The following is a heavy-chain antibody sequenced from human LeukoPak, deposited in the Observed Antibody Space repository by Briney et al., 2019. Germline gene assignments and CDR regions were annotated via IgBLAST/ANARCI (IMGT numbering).Heavy chain of an antibody. CDR2: IIPIFGTA. V-gene: IGHV1-69*05. Sequence: GSSVKVSCKASGGTFSSYAISWVRQAPGQGLEWMGGIIPIFGTANYAQKFQGRVTITTDESTSTAYMELSSLRSEDTAVYYCAREGGYNYGEIDYWGQGTLVTVSS. J-gene: IGHJ4*02. CDR1: GGTFSSYA. CDR3: AREGGYNYGEIDY. D-gene: IGHD5-18*01.